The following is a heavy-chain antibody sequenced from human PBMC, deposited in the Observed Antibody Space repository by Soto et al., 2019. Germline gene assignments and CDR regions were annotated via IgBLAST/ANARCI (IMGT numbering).Heavy chain of an antibody. CDR1: GGTFNNYA. V-gene: IGHV1-69*01. Sequence: QVQLVQSGAEVKRPGSSVKVSCKASGGTFNNYALSWVRXAPGQGLEWMGGIIPIFNSANYAQKFQGRVTITADDSTSTAYMELRSLRPDDTXVXYXXXXXXXXXYSFDFWGQGTLVTVSS. J-gene: IGHJ4*02. CDR3: XXXXXXXXYSFDF. CDR2: IIPIFNSA.